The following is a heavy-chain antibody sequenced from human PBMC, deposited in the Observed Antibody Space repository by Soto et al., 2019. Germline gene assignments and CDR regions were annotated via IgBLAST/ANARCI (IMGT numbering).Heavy chain of an antibody. Sequence: GGSLGEPCEASGVTFTNSGLYRVRQALGKGLEWVLGISGGGDNTYYADSVKGRFTISRDNSKNTVFLQMNSLRAEDTAVYYCTIERLESGFDYWGQGNLLTVSS. CDR1: GVTFTNSG. J-gene: IGHJ4*02. CDR2: ISGGGDNT. CDR3: TIERLESGFDY. D-gene: IGHD3-3*01. V-gene: IGHV3-23*01.